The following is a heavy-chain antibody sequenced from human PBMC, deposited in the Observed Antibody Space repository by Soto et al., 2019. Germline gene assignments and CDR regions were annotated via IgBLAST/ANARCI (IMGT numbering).Heavy chain of an antibody. CDR1: GFTFINYA. D-gene: IGHD3-3*01. V-gene: IGHV3-23*01. CDR2: ISGSGAT. CDR3: ARALDFWRGAITSARFDP. J-gene: IGHJ5*02. Sequence: EVQLLESGGGLVQPGGSLRLSCAASGFTFINYALTWVRQAPGRGLEWVSAISGSGATYYTESVKGRFTISRDNPENTLYLLMDSLRAEDTAIYYCARALDFWRGAITSARFDPWGQGTLVTVSS.